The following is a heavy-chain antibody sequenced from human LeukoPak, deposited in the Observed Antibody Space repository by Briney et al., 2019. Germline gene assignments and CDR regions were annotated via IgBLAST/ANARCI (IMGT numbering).Heavy chain of an antibody. J-gene: IGHJ2*01. D-gene: IGHD4-17*01. CDR3: ASPRRYGDYAKIWYFDL. CDR1: GGSFSGYY. Sequence: PSETLSLTCAVYGGSFSGYYWSWIRQPPGKGLEWIGEINHSGSTNYNPSLKSRVTISVDTSKNQFSLKLSSVTAADTAVYYCASPRRYGDYAKIWYFDLWGRGTLVTVSS. CDR2: INHSGST. V-gene: IGHV4-34*01.